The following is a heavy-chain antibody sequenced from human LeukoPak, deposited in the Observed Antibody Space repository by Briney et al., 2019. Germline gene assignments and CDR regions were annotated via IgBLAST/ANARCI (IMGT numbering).Heavy chain of an antibody. CDR3: ARLGRYCSSTSCYILGGFDP. CDR2: IYPGDSDT. V-gene: IGHV5-51*01. CDR1: GYSFTSYW. J-gene: IGHJ5*02. D-gene: IGHD2-2*02. Sequence: GESLKISCKGSGYSFTSYWIGWVRQMPGKGLEWMGIIYPGDSDTRYSPSFQGQVTISADKSISTAYLQWSSLKASDTAMYYCARLGRYCSSTSCYILGGFDPWGQGTLVTVSS.